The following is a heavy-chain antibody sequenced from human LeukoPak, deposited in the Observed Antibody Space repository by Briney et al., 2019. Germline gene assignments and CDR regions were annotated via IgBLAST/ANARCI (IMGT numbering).Heavy chain of an antibody. D-gene: IGHD2-2*01. CDR2: IRGAGYSDAP. Sequence: GGSLRLSCAASGFSFSGSAIHWVRQAPGKGLEWVGRIRGAGYSDAPAYVASVRGRFTISRDDSKSTAYLQMNSLKAEDTAVYYCTVPASGGNWFDPWGPGTLVAVSS. CDR3: TVPASGGNWFDP. V-gene: IGHV3-73*01. CDR1: GFSFSGSA. J-gene: IGHJ5*02.